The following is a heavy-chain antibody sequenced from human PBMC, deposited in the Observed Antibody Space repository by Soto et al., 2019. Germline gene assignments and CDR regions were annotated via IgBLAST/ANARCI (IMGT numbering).Heavy chain of an antibody. J-gene: IGHJ5*02. CDR3: ARGRDIVVVVAAEGWFDP. CDR2: IHNSGSP. V-gene: IGHV4-30-4*01. D-gene: IGHD2-15*01. Sequence: SETLSLTCSVSGASIYNGGYFWSWIRQSPGKGLEWIGHIHNSGSPYNNPSLKSRVAISADTSMNQFSLALTSVTAADTAMYYCARGRDIVVVVAAEGWFDPWGQGTLVTVSS. CDR1: GASIYNGGYF.